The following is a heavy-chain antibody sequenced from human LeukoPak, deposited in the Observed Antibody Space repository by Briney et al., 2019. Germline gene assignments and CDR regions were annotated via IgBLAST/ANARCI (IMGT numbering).Heavy chain of an antibody. J-gene: IGHJ4*02. CDR3: ARGSGWYYY. Sequence: SETLSLTCTVSGGSISSYYLSWIRQPPGKGLEWIGYIYYSGSTNYNPSLKSRVTISVDTSKNQFSLKLSSVTAADTAVYYCARGSGWYYYWGQGTLVTVSS. V-gene: IGHV4-59*08. CDR1: GGSISSYY. CDR2: IYYSGST. D-gene: IGHD6-19*01.